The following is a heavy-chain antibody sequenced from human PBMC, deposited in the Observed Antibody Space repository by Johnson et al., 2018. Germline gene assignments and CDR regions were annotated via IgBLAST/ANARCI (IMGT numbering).Heavy chain of an antibody. CDR3: ASALSHYYYYGMGV. J-gene: IGHJ6*02. CDR2: IYSVDTT. V-gene: IGHV3-53*01. CDR1: GFIVQTKY. Sequence: EVQLVESGGGLIQPGGSLRLSCAASGFIVQTKYMSWVRQAPGKGLEWISGIYSVDTTYYADSVKGRFAISRDNSKNTLYLQMNNLRVEDTAVYYCASALSHYYYYGMGVWGQGATVTVSS. D-gene: IGHD2-8*01.